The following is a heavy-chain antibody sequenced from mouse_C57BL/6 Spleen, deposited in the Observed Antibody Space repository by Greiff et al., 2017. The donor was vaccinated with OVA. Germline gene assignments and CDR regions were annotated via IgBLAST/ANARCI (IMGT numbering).Heavy chain of an antibody. V-gene: IGHV1-64*01. D-gene: IGHD2-4*01. CDR1: GYTFTSYW. CDR3: ARRDYYDYDGFAY. Sequence: QVQLQQSGAELVKPGASVKLSCKASGYTFTSYWMHWVKQRPGQGLEWIGMIHPNSGSTNYNEKFKSKATLTVDKSSSTAYMQLSSLTSEDSAVYYCARRDYYDYDGFAYWGQGTLVTVSA. CDR2: IHPNSGST. J-gene: IGHJ3*01.